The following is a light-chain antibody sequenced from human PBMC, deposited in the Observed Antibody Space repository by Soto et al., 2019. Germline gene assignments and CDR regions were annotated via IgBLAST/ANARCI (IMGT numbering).Light chain of an antibody. Sequence: AIRMTQSPSSVSASTGDRVTITCRASQAISPYLAWYQQKPGKAPKILIYDTYTLQSGVPSRFSGSGSGTDFTLTISGLQSEVFATYYCQHYFTYPLIFGGGTKVEIK. J-gene: IGKJ4*01. CDR2: DTY. CDR3: QHYFTYPLI. V-gene: IGKV1-8*01. CDR1: QAISPY.